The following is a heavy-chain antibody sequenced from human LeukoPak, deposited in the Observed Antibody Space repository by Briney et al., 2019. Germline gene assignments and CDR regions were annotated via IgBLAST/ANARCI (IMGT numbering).Heavy chain of an antibody. Sequence: PGGSLRLSCALSGVTLSIQSMSCVRQAPGGGLEWVSAIGGSGGSTYYADSVKGRFTISRDNYKNTLYLQMSSLRAEDTAVYYCENTFNRLYGDYAYYWGQGTLVTVSS. CDR1: GVTLSIQS. CDR2: IGGSGGST. J-gene: IGHJ4*02. CDR3: ENTFNRLYGDYAYY. V-gene: IGHV3-23*01. D-gene: IGHD4-17*01.